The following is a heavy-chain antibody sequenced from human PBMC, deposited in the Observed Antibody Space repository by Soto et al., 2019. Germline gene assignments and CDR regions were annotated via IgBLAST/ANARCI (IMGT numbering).Heavy chain of an antibody. CDR2: IYPGDSDT. CDR1: GYTFSNYW. Sequence: GESLKISCKGSGYTFSNYWIDWVRQMPGKGLEWMGIIYPGDSDTRYSPSFQGQVTISVDKSITTACLQWSSLKASDTALYYCARRRDGGSYDAFDIWGQGTMVTVSS. J-gene: IGHJ3*02. V-gene: IGHV5-51*01. CDR3: ARRRDGGSYDAFDI. D-gene: IGHD1-26*01.